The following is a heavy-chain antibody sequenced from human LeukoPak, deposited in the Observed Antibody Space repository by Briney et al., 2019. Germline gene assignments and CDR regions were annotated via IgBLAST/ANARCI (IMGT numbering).Heavy chain of an antibody. V-gene: IGHV3-53*01. CDR3: ARSTRYSGYDFGDY. Sequence: PGGSLRLSCAASGFTFSSYAMSWVRQAPGKGLEWVSVIYSGGSTYYADSVKGRFTISRDNSKNTLYLQMNSLRAEDTAVYYCARSTRYSGYDFGDYWGQGTLVTVSS. CDR1: GFTFSSYA. J-gene: IGHJ4*02. D-gene: IGHD5-12*01. CDR2: IYSGGST.